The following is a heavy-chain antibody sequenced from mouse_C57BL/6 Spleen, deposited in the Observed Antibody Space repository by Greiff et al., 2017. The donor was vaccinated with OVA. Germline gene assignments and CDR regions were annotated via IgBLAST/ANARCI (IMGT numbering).Heavy chain of an antibody. Sequence: QVQLQQPGAELVRPGSSVKLSCKASGYTFTSYWMHWVKQRPIQGLEWIGNIDPSDSETHYNQKFKDKATLTVDKSSSTAYMQLSSLTSEDSAVDYCAREGLGRYFDVWGTGTTVTVSS. J-gene: IGHJ1*03. D-gene: IGHD4-1*01. CDR3: AREGLGRYFDV. V-gene: IGHV1-52*01. CDR2: IDPSDSET. CDR1: GYTFTSYW.